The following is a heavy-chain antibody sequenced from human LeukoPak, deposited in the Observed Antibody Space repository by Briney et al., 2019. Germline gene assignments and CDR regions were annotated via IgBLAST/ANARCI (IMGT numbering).Heavy chain of an antibody. CDR3: ARRNYDSSGYYSQLGAFDI. D-gene: IGHD3-22*01. V-gene: IGHV4-59*08. CDR1: GGSISSYY. J-gene: IGHJ3*02. CDR2: IYYSGST. Sequence: SETLSLTCTVSGGSISSYYWSWIRQPPGQGLEWIGYIYYSGSTNYNPSFKSRVTISVDTSKNQFSLKLSSVTAADTAVYYCARRNYDSSGYYSQLGAFDIWGQGTMVTVSS.